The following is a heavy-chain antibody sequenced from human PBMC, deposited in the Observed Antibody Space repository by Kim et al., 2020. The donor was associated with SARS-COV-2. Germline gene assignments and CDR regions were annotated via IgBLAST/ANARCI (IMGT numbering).Heavy chain of an antibody. CDR3: ARLVLPLNCSSTSCYTTLQFGWFDP. J-gene: IGHJ5*02. Sequence: GGSLRLSCAASGFTFSSYAMHWVRQAPGKGLEWVAVISYDGSNKYYADSVKGRFTISRDNSKNTLYLQMNSLRAEDTAVYYCARLVLPLNCSSTSCYTTLQFGWFDPWGQGTLVTVSS. CDR2: ISYDGSNK. CDR1: GFTFSSYA. V-gene: IGHV3-30-3*01. D-gene: IGHD2-2*02.